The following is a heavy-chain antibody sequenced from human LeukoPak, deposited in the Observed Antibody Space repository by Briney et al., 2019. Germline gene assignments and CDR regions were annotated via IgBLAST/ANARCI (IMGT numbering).Heavy chain of an antibody. CDR1: GFTFGRHW. CDR3: ARDNGKYAMDV. D-gene: IGHD2-8*01. J-gene: IGHJ6*02. V-gene: IGHV3-74*01. Sequence: PGGSLRLSCAASGFTFGRHWMHWVRQAPGKGLVWVSHLNSDGSRKTYADSVKGRFTISRDNAKNTIYLQMNSLRAEDTAVYYCARDNGKYAMDVWGQGTTVTVSS. CDR2: LNSDGSRK.